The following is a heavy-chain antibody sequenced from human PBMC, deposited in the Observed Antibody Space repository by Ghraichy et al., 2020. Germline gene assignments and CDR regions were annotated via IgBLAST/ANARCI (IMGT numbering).Heavy chain of an antibody. D-gene: IGHD6-13*01. Sequence: SQTLSLTCAISGDSVSSNSAAWNWIRQSPSRGLEWLGRTYYRSKWYNDYAVSVKSRITINPDTSKNQFSLQLNSVTPEDTAVYYCARARVATGYSSSWSFDYWGQGTLVTVSS. CDR2: TYYRSKWYN. V-gene: IGHV6-1*01. CDR3: ARARVATGYSSSWSFDY. J-gene: IGHJ4*02. CDR1: GDSVSSNSAA.